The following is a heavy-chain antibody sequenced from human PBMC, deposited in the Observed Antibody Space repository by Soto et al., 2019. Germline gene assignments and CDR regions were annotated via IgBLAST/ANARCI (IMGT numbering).Heavy chain of an antibody. D-gene: IGHD6-19*01. V-gene: IGHV4-39*01. J-gene: IGHJ2*01. CDR3: ARSGIAVHWYFDL. Sequence: SETLSLTCTVSGGPISSSSYYWGWIRQPPGKGLEWIGSIYYSGYTYYNPSLKSRVTIAVDTSKDQLSLKLSSVTAVDTAVYYCARSGIAVHWYFDLWGRGTLVTVSS. CDR2: IYYSGYT. CDR1: GGPISSSSYY.